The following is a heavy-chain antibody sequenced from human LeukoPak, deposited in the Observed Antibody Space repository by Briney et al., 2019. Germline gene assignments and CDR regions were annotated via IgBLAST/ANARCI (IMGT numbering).Heavy chain of an antibody. CDR3: ARGVGDTGNNWFDP. D-gene: IGHD2-21*02. Sequence: SISSSSSYIYYADSVKGRFTISRDNAKNSLYLQMNSLRAEDTAVYYCARGVGDTGNNWFDPWGQGTLVTVSS. CDR2: ISSSSSYI. V-gene: IGHV3-21*01. J-gene: IGHJ5*02.